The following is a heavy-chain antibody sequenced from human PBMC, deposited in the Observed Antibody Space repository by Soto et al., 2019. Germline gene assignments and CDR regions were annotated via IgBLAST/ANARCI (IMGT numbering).Heavy chain of an antibody. J-gene: IGHJ4*02. CDR3: ARHYCDSSGYFDY. CDR2: INQDGSQI. Sequence: PGGSLRLSCAVSEFTFSTTRMTWVRQAPGKGLEWLANINQDGSQIYYVDSVKGRFTISRDNAKNSLYLQMNSLRAEDTAVYYCARHYCDSSGYFDYWGQGTLVTVSS. V-gene: IGHV3-7*01. D-gene: IGHD3-22*01. CDR1: EFTFSTTR.